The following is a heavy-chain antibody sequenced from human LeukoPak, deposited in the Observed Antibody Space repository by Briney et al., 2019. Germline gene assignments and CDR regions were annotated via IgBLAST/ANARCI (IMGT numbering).Heavy chain of an antibody. CDR2: FYHSGST. CDR3: ARGQWLPVFDF. V-gene: IGHV4-59*01. J-gene: IGHJ4*02. D-gene: IGHD3-22*01. CDR1: GGFNTHYY. Sequence: SETLSLTCSVSGGFNTHYYWSWIRQPPGKGLEWIGYFYHSGSTNYNPSLKSRVTISVDTSKSHFSLKLSSVTAADTAVYYCARGQWLPVFDFWGQGTLVTVSS.